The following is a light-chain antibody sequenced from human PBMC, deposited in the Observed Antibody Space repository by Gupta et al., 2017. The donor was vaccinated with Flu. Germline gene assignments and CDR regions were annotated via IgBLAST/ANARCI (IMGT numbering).Light chain of an antibody. CDR2: RNN. J-gene: IGLJ1*01. Sequence: QSVLTQPPSASGTPGQRVTISCSGSDSNIGGNFVYWYQQLPGTAPNLLIYRNNQRPSGVPDRFSASKSGTSASLAISSLRSEDEANYYCAAWDDSLSGYVFGSGTKVTVL. V-gene: IGLV1-47*01. CDR1: DSNIGGNF. CDR3: AAWDDSLSGYV.